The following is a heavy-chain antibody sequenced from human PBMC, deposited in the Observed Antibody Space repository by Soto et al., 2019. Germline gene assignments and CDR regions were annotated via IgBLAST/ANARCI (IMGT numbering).Heavy chain of an antibody. V-gene: IGHV4-39*01. CDR2: IYYSGST. D-gene: IGHD2-8*01. Sequence: ETLSLTCTVSGGSISSSSYYWGWIRQPPGKGLEWIGSIYYSGSTYYNPSLKSRVTISVDTSKNQFSLKLSSVTAADTAVYYCARLPSMGYFDYWGQGTLVTVSS. CDR1: GGSISSSSYY. CDR3: ARLPSMGYFDY. J-gene: IGHJ4*02.